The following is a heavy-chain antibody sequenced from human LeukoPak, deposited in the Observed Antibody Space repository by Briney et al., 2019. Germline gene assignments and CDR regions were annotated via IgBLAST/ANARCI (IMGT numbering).Heavy chain of an antibody. CDR3: AKSSGYGGIDFDY. V-gene: IGHV3-7*02. CDR1: GFTFSSFR. Sequence: GGSLRLSCAASGFTFSSFRMSWVRQAPGKGLEWVANIKQDGSDKYYMDSVKGRFTISKDIPKNSLYLQMNSLRAEDTAVYYCAKSSGYGGIDFDYWGLGTLVTVFS. CDR2: IKQDGSDK. D-gene: IGHD4-23*01. J-gene: IGHJ4*02.